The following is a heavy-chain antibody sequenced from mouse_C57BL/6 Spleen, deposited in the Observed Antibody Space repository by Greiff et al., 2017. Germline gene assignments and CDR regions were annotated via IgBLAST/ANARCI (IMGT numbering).Heavy chain of an antibody. CDR2: IRNKANGYTT. CDR1: GFTFTDYY. CDR3: ARGSGDYLYAMDY. J-gene: IGHJ4*01. V-gene: IGHV7-3*01. Sequence: EVQRVESGGGLVQPGGSLSLSCAASGFTFTDYYMSWVRQPPGKALEWLGFIRNKANGYTTEYSASVKGRFTISRDNSQSILYLQMNAPRAEDSATYYCARGSGDYLYAMDYWGQGTSVTVSS. D-gene: IGHD2-4*01.